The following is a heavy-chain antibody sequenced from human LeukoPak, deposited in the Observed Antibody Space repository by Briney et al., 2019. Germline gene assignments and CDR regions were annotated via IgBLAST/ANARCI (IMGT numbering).Heavy chain of an antibody. V-gene: IGHV3-23*01. CDR1: GFTFSSYA. CDR2: ISGSGDST. D-gene: IGHD3-10*01. CDR3: VKYYYGSGRRFDP. J-gene: IGHJ5*02. Sequence: GGSLRLSCAASGFTFSSYAMSWVRQAPGKGLEWVSAISGSGDSTYYADSVKGRFTISRDNSKNTLYLQMNSLRAEDTAVYYCVKYYYGSGRRFDPWGQGTLVTVSS.